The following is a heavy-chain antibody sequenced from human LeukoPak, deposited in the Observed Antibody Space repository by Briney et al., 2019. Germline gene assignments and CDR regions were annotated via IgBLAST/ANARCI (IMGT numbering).Heavy chain of an antibody. J-gene: IGHJ4*02. CDR2: ISGSGGTT. CDR1: GFTFSSYA. V-gene: IGHV3-23*01. D-gene: IGHD5-18*01. Sequence: PGGSLRLSCAASGFTFSSYAMSWVRQAPGKGLEWVSAISGSGGTTFYADSVKGRFTISRDNSKNTLYLQMNSLRAEDTAVYYCAKHPSYSHGSTYYFDYWGQGTPVTVSS. CDR3: AKHPSYSHGSTYYFDY.